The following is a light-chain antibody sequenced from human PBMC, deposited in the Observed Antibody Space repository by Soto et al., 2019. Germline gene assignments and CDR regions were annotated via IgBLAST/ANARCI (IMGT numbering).Light chain of an antibody. CDR1: QSVSSN. Sequence: EILMTQSPATLSVSPGERATLSCRASQSVSSNLAWYQQKPGQAPRLLIYGASTRATGIPARFSGSGFGTEFTLTISSLQSEDLAVYYCQQYNNWPFTFGPGTKVDIK. J-gene: IGKJ3*01. CDR2: GAS. V-gene: IGKV3-15*01. CDR3: QQYNNWPFT.